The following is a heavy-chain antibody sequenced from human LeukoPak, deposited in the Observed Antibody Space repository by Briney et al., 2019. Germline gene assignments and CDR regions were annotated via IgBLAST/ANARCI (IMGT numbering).Heavy chain of an antibody. Sequence: GGALRLSRAASVFIFSNYGFHWLGQAPGRGVDGVALICSDGCKKDYTASVKGRFTISRDDSKHTLFLQMNSLRAEDMAVYYCARDIGTWPNSLFDYWGQGNLVTVSS. V-gene: IGHV3-33*01. CDR3: ARDIGTWPNSLFDY. D-gene: IGHD4-23*01. CDR2: ICSDGCKK. CDR1: VFIFSNYG. J-gene: IGHJ4*02.